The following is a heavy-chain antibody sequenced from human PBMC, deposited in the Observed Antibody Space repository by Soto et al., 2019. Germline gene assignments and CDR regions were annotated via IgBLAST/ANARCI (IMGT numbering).Heavy chain of an antibody. CDR2: IYYSGST. CDR1: GGSISSGGYY. CDR3: AIRNGSGSYYVDY. Sequence: QVQLQESGPGLVKPSQTLSLTCTVSGGSISSGGYYWSWIRQHPGKGLEWIGYIYYSGSTYYNPSSKSGFTISLDTSKNQFSLKLSSVTAADTAVYCCAIRNGSGSYYVDYWGQGTLVTVSS. V-gene: IGHV4-31*03. D-gene: IGHD3-10*01. J-gene: IGHJ4*02.